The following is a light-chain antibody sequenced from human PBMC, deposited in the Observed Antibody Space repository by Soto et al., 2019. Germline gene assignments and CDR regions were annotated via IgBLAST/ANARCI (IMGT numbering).Light chain of an antibody. CDR1: QTISSR. CDR3: YHYNSYSEA. Sequence: DIQMTQSPSTLSGSVGDRATITCRASQTISSRLAWYQQKPGKAPKLLIYKASTIKSGVPSRFSGSGCGTEFFLIISSLQHDDFAAYYCYHYNSYSEAFGQGTKVELK. J-gene: IGKJ1*01. CDR2: KAS. V-gene: IGKV1-5*03.